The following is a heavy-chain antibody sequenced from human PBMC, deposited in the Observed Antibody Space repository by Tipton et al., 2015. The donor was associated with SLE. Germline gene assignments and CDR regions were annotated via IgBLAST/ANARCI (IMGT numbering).Heavy chain of an antibody. D-gene: IGHD6-13*01. CDR3: GRGRYGSSRYFQH. V-gene: IGHV4-4*07. J-gene: IGHJ1*01. CDR2: LYTTGST. CDR1: GGSISSYY. Sequence: TLSLTCTVSGGSISSYYWSWIRQPAGKGLEWIGRLYTTGSTYYNPSLKSRVTISVDTSKNHFSLKLTSVTAADTAVYYCGRGRYGSSRYFQHWGQGTLVTVSS.